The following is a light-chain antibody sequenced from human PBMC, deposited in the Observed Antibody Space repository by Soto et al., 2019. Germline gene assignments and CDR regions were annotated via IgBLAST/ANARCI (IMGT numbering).Light chain of an antibody. V-gene: IGLV2-8*01. CDR2: EVD. CDR3: GSYAGNNREV. Sequence: QSVLTQPPSASGSPGQSVTISCTGTSSDVGAYNYVSWYQQRPGKAPKLIIYEVDKRPSGVPDRFSGSKSGNTASLTVSGLQTEDEADYYCGSYAGNNREVFGTGTKLTVL. CDR1: SSDVGAYNY. J-gene: IGLJ1*01.